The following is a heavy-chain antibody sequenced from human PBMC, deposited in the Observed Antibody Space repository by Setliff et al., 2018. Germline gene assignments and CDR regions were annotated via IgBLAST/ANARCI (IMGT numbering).Heavy chain of an antibody. V-gene: IGHV4-34*01. CDR3: AREQWLDPPGYYYMDV. J-gene: IGHJ6*03. D-gene: IGHD6-19*01. CDR1: GGSFSGYY. CDR2: IYIGGSA. Sequence: SETLSLTCAVYGGSFSGYYWSWIRQPPGKRLEWIGHIYIGGSANYNPSLKSRVTISVDTSKNQFSLKLNSVTAADMAVYYCAREQWLDPPGYYYMDVWAKGTTVTVSS.